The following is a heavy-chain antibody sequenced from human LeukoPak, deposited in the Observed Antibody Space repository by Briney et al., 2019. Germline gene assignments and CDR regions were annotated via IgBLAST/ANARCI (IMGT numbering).Heavy chain of an antibody. D-gene: IGHD3-16*02. CDR2: ISNSGGTT. V-gene: IGHV3-11*01. Sequence: PGGSLRLSCAASGFTVSSYYMSWVRQAPGKGLEWVSYISNSGGTTYYADSVKGRFTISRDDAKNSLYLQMNSLRVEDTAVYYCAKDIVAPGLFFDYWGQGILVTVSS. CDR1: GFTVSSYY. J-gene: IGHJ4*02. CDR3: AKDIVAPGLFFDY.